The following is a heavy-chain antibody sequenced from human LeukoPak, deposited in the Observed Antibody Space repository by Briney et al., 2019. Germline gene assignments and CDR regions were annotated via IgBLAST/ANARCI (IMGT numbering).Heavy chain of an antibody. Sequence: PGGSLRLSCAASGFTFGNHAMSWVRQAPGKGLEWVSAIVGTGGSTYYADSVKGRFTISRDNSKNTLYLQMNSLRAEDTAVYYCAKWGDYDILTGYYDSDYWGQGTLVTVSS. V-gene: IGHV3-23*01. CDR1: GFTFGNHA. D-gene: IGHD3-9*01. CDR3: AKWGDYDILTGYYDSDY. J-gene: IGHJ4*02. CDR2: IVGTGGST.